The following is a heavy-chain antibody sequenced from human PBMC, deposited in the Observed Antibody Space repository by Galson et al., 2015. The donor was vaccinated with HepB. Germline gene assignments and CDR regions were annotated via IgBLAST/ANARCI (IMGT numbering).Heavy chain of an antibody. V-gene: IGHV7-4-1*02. CDR2: INTNTGNP. Sequence: SVKVSCKASGCTFTSYAMNWVRQAPGQGLEWMGWINTNTGNPTYAQGFTGRFVFSLDTSVSTAYLQISSLKAEDTAVYYCARGENCYYYYGMDVWGQGTTVTVSS. J-gene: IGHJ6*02. CDR3: ARGENCYYYYGMDV. CDR1: GCTFTSYA.